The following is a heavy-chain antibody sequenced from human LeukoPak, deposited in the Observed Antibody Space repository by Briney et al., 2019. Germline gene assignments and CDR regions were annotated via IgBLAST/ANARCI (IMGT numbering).Heavy chain of an antibody. CDR3: ARDPLGGAHDY. D-gene: IGHD1-26*01. Sequence: GASVKVSCKTSGYTFTDYGITWVRQAPGQGLEWMGIINPSGGSTSYAQKFQGRVTMTRDTSTSTVYMELSSLRSEDTAVYYCARDPLGGAHDYWGQGTLVTVSS. V-gene: IGHV1-46*01. J-gene: IGHJ4*02. CDR1: GYTFTDYG. CDR2: INPSGGST.